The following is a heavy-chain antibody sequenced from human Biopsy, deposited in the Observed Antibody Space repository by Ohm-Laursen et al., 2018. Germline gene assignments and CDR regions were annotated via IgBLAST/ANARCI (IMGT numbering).Heavy chain of an antibody. V-gene: IGHV4-59*01. CDR1: GGSIISYY. D-gene: IGHD3-3*01. J-gene: IGHJ5*02. CDR2: VYNGGIT. CDR3: ARTPRDSFWSGSYKRGLWFDP. Sequence: TLSLTCGVSGGSIISYYWTWIRQPPGKGLEWIGHVYNGGITNYNPSLKSRVTILKDTSKNQFSLQVNSVTAADTAVYYCARTPRDSFWSGSYKRGLWFDPWGQGTLVIVSS.